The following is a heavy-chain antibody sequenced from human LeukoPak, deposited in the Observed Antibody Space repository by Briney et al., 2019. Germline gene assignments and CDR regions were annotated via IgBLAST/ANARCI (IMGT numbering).Heavy chain of an antibody. V-gene: IGHV3-21*01. J-gene: IGHJ4*02. CDR2: ISSSITYI. Sequence: GGSLRLSCAASGFTFTSYSMNWVRQAPGKGLEWVSSISSSITYIYYADSVKGRFTISRDNARNSLYLQMNSLRAEDTAVYYCARAQSYYYGSGSYLVYWGQGTLVTVSS. CDR3: ARAQSYYYGSGSYLVY. D-gene: IGHD3-10*01. CDR1: GFTFTSYS.